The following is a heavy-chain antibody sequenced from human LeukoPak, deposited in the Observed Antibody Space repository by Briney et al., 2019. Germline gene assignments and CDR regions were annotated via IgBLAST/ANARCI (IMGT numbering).Heavy chain of an antibody. Sequence: PGGSLRLSCAASGFTFSSYSMNWVRQAPGKGLEWVSSISSSSSYIYYADSVKGRFTISRDNAKNSLYLQMNSLRAEDTAVYYCARDLPGIAAAGTIYWGQGTLVTVSS. D-gene: IGHD6-13*01. CDR3: ARDLPGIAAAGTIY. CDR2: ISSSSSYI. J-gene: IGHJ4*02. V-gene: IGHV3-21*01. CDR1: GFTFSSYS.